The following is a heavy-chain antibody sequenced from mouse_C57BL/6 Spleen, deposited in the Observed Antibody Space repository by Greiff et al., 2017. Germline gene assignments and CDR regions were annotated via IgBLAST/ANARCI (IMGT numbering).Heavy chain of an antibody. V-gene: IGHV1-53*01. J-gene: IGHJ1*03. Sequence: QVQLQQPGTELVKPGASVKLSCKASGYTFTSYWMHWVKQRPGQGLEWIGNINPSNGGTNYNEKFKSKATLTVDKSSSTAYMQLSSLTSEDSAVYYCARGITTVVERYFDVWGTGTTVTVSS. CDR2: INPSNGGT. D-gene: IGHD1-1*01. CDR1: GYTFTSYW. CDR3: ARGITTVVERYFDV.